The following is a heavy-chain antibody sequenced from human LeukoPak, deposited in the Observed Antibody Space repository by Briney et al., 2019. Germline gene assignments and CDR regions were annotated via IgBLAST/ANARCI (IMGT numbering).Heavy chain of an antibody. D-gene: IGHD5-18*01. V-gene: IGHV3-7*01. J-gene: IGHJ6*02. CDR1: GFTFSSYW. CDR3: AREWRIAAMVGYYYYGMDV. CDR2: IKQDGSEK. Sequence: GGSLRLSCAASGFTFSSYWMSWVRQAPGKGLEWVANIKQDGSEKYYVDSVKGRFTISRDNAKNSLYLQMDSLRAEDTAVYYCAREWRIAAMVGYYYYGMDVWGQGTTVTVSS.